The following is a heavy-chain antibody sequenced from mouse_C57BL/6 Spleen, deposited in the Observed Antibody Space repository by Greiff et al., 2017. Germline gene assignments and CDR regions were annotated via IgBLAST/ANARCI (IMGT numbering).Heavy chain of an antibody. V-gene: IGHV1-55*01. D-gene: IGHD1-1*01. CDR3: AREEITTVVAPRSY. CDR2: IYPGSGST. J-gene: IGHJ3*01. CDR1: GYTFTSYW. Sequence: QVQLQQPGAELVKPGASVKMSCKASGYTFTSYWITWVKQRPGQGLEWIGDIYPGSGSTNYNEKFKSKATLTVDTSSSTAYMQLSSLTSEDSAVYDCAREEITTVVAPRSYWGQGTLVTVSA.